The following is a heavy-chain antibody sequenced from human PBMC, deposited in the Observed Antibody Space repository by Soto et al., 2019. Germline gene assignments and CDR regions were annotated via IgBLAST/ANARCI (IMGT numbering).Heavy chain of an antibody. Sequence: SETLSLTCAVYGGSFSGYYWSWIRQPPGKGLEWIGEINHSGSTNYNPSLKSRVTISVDTSKNQFSLKLSSVTAADTAVYYCARGGYDFSTGYLYYYYHYLAVGGKGTTVTVSS. D-gene: IGHD3-3*01. CDR2: INHSGST. CDR3: ARGGYDFSTGYLYYYYHYLAV. V-gene: IGHV4-34*01. J-gene: IGHJ6*03. CDR1: GGSFSGYY.